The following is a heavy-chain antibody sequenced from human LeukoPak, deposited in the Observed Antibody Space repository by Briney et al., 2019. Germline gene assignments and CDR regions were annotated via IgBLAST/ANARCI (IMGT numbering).Heavy chain of an antibody. Sequence: GGSPRLSCAASGFIFSSYWMSWVRQAPGKGLEWVANIKQDGSEKEYVDSVKGRFTISRDNAENSLYLQMNSLRAEDTAVYYCAREGRGGFDHWGQGTLVTVSS. D-gene: IGHD3-16*01. J-gene: IGHJ4*02. CDR1: GFIFSSYW. CDR3: AREGRGGFDH. CDR2: IKQDGSEK. V-gene: IGHV3-7*01.